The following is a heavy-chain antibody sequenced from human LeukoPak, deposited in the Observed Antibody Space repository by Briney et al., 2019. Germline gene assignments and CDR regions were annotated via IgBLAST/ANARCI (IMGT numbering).Heavy chain of an antibody. CDR2: YDPEEGGI. V-gene: IGHV1-24*01. Sequence: ASVKVSCKVSGSTLAESYIHWLRQAPGKGLEWMGGYDPEEGGIIYAQKFLDRVTMTEDTSTTTAYMEVSSLRSEDTAVYFCAGDRGITITKDFDYWGQGTVVTVSS. J-gene: IGHJ4*02. D-gene: IGHD1-1*01. CDR3: AGDRGITITKDFDY. CDR1: GSTLAESY.